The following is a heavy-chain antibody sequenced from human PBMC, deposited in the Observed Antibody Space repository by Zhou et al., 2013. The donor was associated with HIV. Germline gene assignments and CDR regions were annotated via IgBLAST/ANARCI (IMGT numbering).Heavy chain of an antibody. CDR3: ARDQGRGGGPYGLGYYMDV. Sequence: QVQLVQSGAEVKKPGASVKVSCKASGYTFTGYYMHWVRQAPGQGLEWMGWINPNSGGTNYAQKFQGRVTMTRDTSISTAYMELSRLRSDDTAVYYCARDQGRGGGPYGLGYYMDVWGKGTTVTVSS. V-gene: IGHV1-2*02. D-gene: IGHD3-16*01. CDR2: INPNSGGT. CDR1: GYTFTGYY. J-gene: IGHJ6*03.